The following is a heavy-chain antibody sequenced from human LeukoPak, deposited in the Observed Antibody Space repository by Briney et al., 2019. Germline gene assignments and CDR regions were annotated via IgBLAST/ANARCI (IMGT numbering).Heavy chain of an antibody. CDR3: AGGFRGQQDPFDP. Sequence: SETLSLTCTVSGGSISGYYWSSIRQPPGEGREWSGYIYYSGTTNYNPSLKCRGTISVDTSKNQLSLKLSSVPAADPPGDYCAGGFRGQQDPFDPWGQGTLVTVSS. CDR2: IYYSGTT. D-gene: IGHD1-1*01. J-gene: IGHJ5*02. V-gene: IGHV4-59*13. CDR1: GGSISGYY.